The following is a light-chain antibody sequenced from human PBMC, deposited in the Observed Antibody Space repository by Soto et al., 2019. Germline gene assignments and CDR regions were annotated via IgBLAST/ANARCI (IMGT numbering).Light chain of an antibody. CDR1: SSDVGGYNY. Sequence: QSALTQPASVSGSPGQSITISCTGTSSDVGGYNYVSWYQQHPGKAPKLMIYDVSKRTSGVSNRFSGSKSGNTASLTISGLQAEDEADYYCNSYTTSSTYVFGTGTKLTVL. J-gene: IGLJ1*01. CDR3: NSYTTSSTYV. CDR2: DVS. V-gene: IGLV2-14*01.